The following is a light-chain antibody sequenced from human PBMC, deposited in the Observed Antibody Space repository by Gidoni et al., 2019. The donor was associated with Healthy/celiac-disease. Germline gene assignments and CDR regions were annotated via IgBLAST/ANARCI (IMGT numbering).Light chain of an antibody. V-gene: IGKV1-39*01. J-gene: IGKJ2*03. CDR2: AAS. CDR3: QQSYSTPWS. CDR1: KSISSS. Sequence: DIQMTQSPSSLSASVGDRVTITCRASKSISSSLNWYQQKPGKAPKLLIYAASSLQSGVPSRFSGSGSGTDFTLTISSLQPEDFATYYCQQSYSTPWSFGQGTKLEIK.